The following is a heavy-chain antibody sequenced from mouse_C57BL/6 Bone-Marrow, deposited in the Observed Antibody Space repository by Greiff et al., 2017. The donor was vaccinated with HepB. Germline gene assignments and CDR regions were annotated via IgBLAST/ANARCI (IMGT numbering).Heavy chain of an antibody. J-gene: IGHJ1*03. D-gene: IGHD4-1*01. CDR1: GFTFSSYA. CDR3: ARDTGKRRVWYFDV. V-gene: IGHV5-4*01. Sequence: EVHLVESGGGLVKPGGSLKLSCAASGFTFSSYAMSWVRQTPEKRLEWVATISDGGSYTYYPDNVKGRFTISRDNAKNNLYLQMSHLKSEDTAMYYCARDTGKRRVWYFDVWGTGTTVTVSS. CDR2: ISDGGSYT.